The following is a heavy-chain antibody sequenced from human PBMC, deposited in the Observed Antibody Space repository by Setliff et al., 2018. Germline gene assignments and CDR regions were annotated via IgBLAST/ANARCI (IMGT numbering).Heavy chain of an antibody. Sequence: SVKVSCKAPGGTFSKYAIAWVRQAPGQGLEWMGGIIPMFGTTNYAQNFQGRVTITADEATTTAHMELSSLRSDDTAVYYCAREKFYYDGSGYYFDYWGQGTLVAVSS. V-gene: IGHV1-69*13. CDR3: AREKFYYDGSGYYFDY. CDR1: GGTFSKYA. J-gene: IGHJ4*02. CDR2: IIPMFGTT. D-gene: IGHD3-22*01.